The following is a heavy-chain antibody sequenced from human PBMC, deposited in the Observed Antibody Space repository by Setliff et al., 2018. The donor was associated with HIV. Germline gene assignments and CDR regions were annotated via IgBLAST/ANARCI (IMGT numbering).Heavy chain of an antibody. CDR1: GFTLRSYG. CDR2: ISYDGSNK. D-gene: IGHD5-12*01. CDR3: AKTNSGYDPGYWYFDL. V-gene: IGHV3-30*18. Sequence: PGGSLRLSCAASGFTLRSYGMHWVRQAPGKGLEWVALISYDGSNKYYADSVKGRFTISRDNSKNTLYLQMNSLRAEDTAVYYCAKTNSGYDPGYWYFDLWGRGTLVTVSS. J-gene: IGHJ2*01.